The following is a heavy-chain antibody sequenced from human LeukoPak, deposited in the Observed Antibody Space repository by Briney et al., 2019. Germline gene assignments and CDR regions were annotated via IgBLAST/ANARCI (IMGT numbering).Heavy chain of an antibody. CDR3: ARGGVYSSSSFDY. J-gene: IGHJ4*02. D-gene: IGHD6-6*01. Sequence: GGSLRLSCAASGFTFSSYGMHWVRQAPGKGLEWVAFIPYDGSNKFYTDSVKGRFTISRDNSKNTLYLQMNSLRAEDTAVYYCARGGVYSSSSFDYWGQGTLVTVSS. V-gene: IGHV3-30*02. CDR2: IPYDGSNK. CDR1: GFTFSSYG.